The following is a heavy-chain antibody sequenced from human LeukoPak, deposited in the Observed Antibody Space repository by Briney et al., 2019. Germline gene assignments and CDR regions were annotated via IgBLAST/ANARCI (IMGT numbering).Heavy chain of an antibody. Sequence: GGSLRLSCAASGFTFSSYWMSWVRQAPEKGLEWVANIRQDGSEKHYVDSVKGRFTISRDNAKNLLYLQMNSLRAEDTAVYYCATAPSWELGYWGQGTLVTVSS. V-gene: IGHV3-7*01. D-gene: IGHD1-26*01. J-gene: IGHJ4*02. CDR3: ATAPSWELGY. CDR2: IRQDGSEK. CDR1: GFTFSSYW.